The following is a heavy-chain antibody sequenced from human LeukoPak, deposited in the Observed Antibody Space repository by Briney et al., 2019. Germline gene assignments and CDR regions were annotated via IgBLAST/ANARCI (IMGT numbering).Heavy chain of an antibody. J-gene: IGHJ4*02. Sequence: PAASVTVSCKDSGYTFTSYDINWVRQATGQGLEWMGWMNPNSGNTGYAQKFQGRVTITRNTSISTAYMELSSLRSEDTAVYYCARETVATAMVEYYFDYWGQGTLLTVSS. CDR2: MNPNSGNT. D-gene: IGHD5-18*01. V-gene: IGHV1-8*03. CDR3: ARETVATAMVEYYFDY. CDR1: GYTFTSYD.